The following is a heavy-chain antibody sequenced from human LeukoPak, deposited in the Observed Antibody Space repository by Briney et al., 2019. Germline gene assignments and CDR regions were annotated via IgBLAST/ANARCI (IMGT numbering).Heavy chain of an antibody. J-gene: IGHJ4*02. CDR2: IYHSGRT. CDR3: ARGVDSAKDYFDY. V-gene: IGHV4-30-2*01. CDR1: GGSISSGGYS. D-gene: IGHD5-18*01. Sequence: PSETLSLTCAVSGGSISSGGYSWSWIRQPPGKGLEWIGYIYHSGRTYYNPSLNSRVTISVDGSNNQFSLQLSSVTAADTAVHYCARGVDSAKDYFDYWGQGTLVTVSS.